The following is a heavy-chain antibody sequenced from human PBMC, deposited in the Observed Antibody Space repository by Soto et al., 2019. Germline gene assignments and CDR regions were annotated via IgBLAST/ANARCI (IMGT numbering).Heavy chain of an antibody. Sequence: QVQLVQSGAEVKKPGASVKVSCKASGYTFTSYYMHWVRQAPGQGLEWMGIINPSGGSTSYAQKFQGRVTMTRGTSTSTVYMELSSLRSEDTAVYYCARDLKGWVWFGATHYYYYGMDVWGQGTTVTVSS. J-gene: IGHJ6*02. CDR2: INPSGGST. CDR3: ARDLKGWVWFGATHYYYYGMDV. D-gene: IGHD3-10*01. CDR1: GYTFTSYY. V-gene: IGHV1-46*01.